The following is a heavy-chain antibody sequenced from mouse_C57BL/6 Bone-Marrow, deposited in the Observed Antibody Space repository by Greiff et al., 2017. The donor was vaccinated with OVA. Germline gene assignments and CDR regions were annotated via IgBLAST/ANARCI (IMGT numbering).Heavy chain of an antibody. D-gene: IGHD1-1*01. V-gene: IGHV5-6*01. CDR3: ARPFYYYGSSYWYFDV. CDR1: GFTFSSYG. CDR2: ISSGGSYT. J-gene: IGHJ1*03. Sequence: VQLKESGGDLVKPGGSLKLSCAASGFTFSSYGMSWVRQTPDKRLEWVATISSGGSYTYYPDSVKGRFTISRDNAKNTLYLQMSSLKSEDTAMYYCARPFYYYGSSYWYFDVWGTGTTVTVSS.